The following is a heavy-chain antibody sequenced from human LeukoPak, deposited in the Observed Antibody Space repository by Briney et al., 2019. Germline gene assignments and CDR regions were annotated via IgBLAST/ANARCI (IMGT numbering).Heavy chain of an antibody. CDR2: IYHSGST. D-gene: IGHD6-13*01. CDR1: GGSISSSHW. CDR3: ARDPRGSSWSSAFDY. Sequence: PSETLSLTCAVSGGSISSSHWWSWVRQPPGKGLEWIGEIYHSGSTNYNPSLKSRITISVDMSKNQFSLKLSSVTAADTAVYYCARDPRGSSWSSAFDYWGQGTLVTVSS. V-gene: IGHV4-4*02. J-gene: IGHJ4*02.